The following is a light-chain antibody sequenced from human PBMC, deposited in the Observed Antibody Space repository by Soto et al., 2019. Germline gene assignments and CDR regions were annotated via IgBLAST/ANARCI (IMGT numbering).Light chain of an antibody. V-gene: IGKV1-5*01. CDR1: QNINSW. CDR3: QQYDTYPYT. Sequence: DIQMTQSPSTLSASVGDRVTITCRASQNINSWLAWYQQKLGKAPKLLIYDASSLESGVPSRFSCSRSGTDVTLTISSLQPDDFAPYYCQQYDTYPYTFGQGAKLEIK. CDR2: DAS. J-gene: IGKJ2*01.